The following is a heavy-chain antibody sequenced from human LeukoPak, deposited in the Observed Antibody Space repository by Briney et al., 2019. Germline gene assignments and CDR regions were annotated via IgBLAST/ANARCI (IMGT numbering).Heavy chain of an antibody. CDR3: ARPIVTTINSLDD. CDR1: GFTLSSSW. J-gene: IGHJ4*02. V-gene: IGHV3-74*01. CDR2: IKNDGSDA. D-gene: IGHD5-12*01. Sequence: GGSLRLSCEASGFTLSSSWMHWVRQAPGKGLVWVSRIKNDGSDASYADSVKGRFTISRDNAKNTLYLQMNSPRAEDTAIYYCARPIVTTINSLDDWGQGTLVTVSS.